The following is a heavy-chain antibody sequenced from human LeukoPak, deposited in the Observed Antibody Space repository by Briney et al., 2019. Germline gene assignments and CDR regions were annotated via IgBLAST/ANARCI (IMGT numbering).Heavy chain of an antibody. CDR2: IWYDGSNK. Sequence: GGSLRLSCAASGSTFSSYGMHWVRQAPGKGLEWVAVIWYDGSNKYYADSVKGRFTISRDNSKNTLYLQMNSLRAEDTAVYYCARDNDFLYYFDYWGQGTLVTVSS. CDR1: GSTFSSYG. V-gene: IGHV3-33*01. D-gene: IGHD3-3*01. CDR3: ARDNDFLYYFDY. J-gene: IGHJ4*02.